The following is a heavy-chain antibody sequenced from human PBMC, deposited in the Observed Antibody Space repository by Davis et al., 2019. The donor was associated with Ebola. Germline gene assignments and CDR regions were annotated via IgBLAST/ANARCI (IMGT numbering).Heavy chain of an antibody. J-gene: IGHJ6*02. CDR1: GFSVSSTY. D-gene: IGHD3-9*01. Sequence: GESLKISCAASGFSVSSTYVNWVRQAPGKRPEWVSSVSSSGSFIYYADSVKGRFFISRDDAKSSLYLQMNSLRDEDTAVYYCARVTPLDLNYYYYGMDVWGQGTTVTVSS. CDR3: ARVTPLDLNYYYYGMDV. V-gene: IGHV3-21*01. CDR2: VSSSGSFI.